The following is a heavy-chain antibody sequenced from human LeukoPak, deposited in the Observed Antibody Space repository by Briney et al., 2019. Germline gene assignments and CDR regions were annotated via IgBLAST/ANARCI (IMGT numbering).Heavy chain of an antibody. CDR2: IYSDNT. CDR1: GFNFGDYA. Sequence: GGSLRLSCTTSGFNFGDYAMTWVRQAPGKGLEWVSFIYSDNTHYSDSVKGRFTISRDNSKNTLYLQMNSLRAEDTAVYYCARRAGAYSHPYDYWGQGTLVTVSS. CDR3: ARRAGAYSHPYDY. V-gene: IGHV3-53*01. J-gene: IGHJ4*02. D-gene: IGHD4/OR15-4a*01.